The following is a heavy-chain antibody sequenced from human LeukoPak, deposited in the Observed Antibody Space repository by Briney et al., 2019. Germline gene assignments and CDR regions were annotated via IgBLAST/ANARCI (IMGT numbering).Heavy chain of an antibody. J-gene: IGHJ3*02. V-gene: IGHV4-39*07. Sequence: PSETLSLTCTVSGGSLSSSSYYWGWIRQPPGKGLEWIGSIYYSGSTYYNPSLKSRVTISVDTSKNQFSLKLSSVTAADTAVYYCARDGDLDIVVVVAATGAFDIWGQGTMVTVSS. CDR3: ARDGDLDIVVVVAATGAFDI. D-gene: IGHD2-15*01. CDR1: GGSLSSSSYY. CDR2: IYYSGST.